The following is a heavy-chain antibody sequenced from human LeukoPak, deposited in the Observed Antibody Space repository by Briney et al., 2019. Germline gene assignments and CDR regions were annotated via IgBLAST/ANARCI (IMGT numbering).Heavy chain of an antibody. CDR3: ARDKVGATTYFDY. CDR2: INYSGST. D-gene: IGHD1-26*01. J-gene: IGHJ4*02. V-gene: IGHV4-59*01. Sequence: PSETLSLTCTASGVSISSYYWSWVRQPPGKGLEWVGYINYSGSTNYNPSLKIRLTISVDTSKNQFSLKLSSVTAADTAVYYCARDKVGATTYFDYWGQGTLVTVSS. CDR1: GVSISSYY.